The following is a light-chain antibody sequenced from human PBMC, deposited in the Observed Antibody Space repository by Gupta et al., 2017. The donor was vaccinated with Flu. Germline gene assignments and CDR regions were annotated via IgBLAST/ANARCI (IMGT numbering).Light chain of an antibody. J-gene: IGKJ5*01. Sequence: DIQMTQSPSSVSASVGDRVTITCRASQNVHWCLAWYQQKPGKAPHLLINTVSSLQSGVAPRFSGSGSGTEFTLTISGLQPEDFATYFCQQSYSFPITFGQGTRLEVK. V-gene: IGKV1-12*01. CDR1: QNVHWC. CDR3: QQSYSFPIT. CDR2: TVS.